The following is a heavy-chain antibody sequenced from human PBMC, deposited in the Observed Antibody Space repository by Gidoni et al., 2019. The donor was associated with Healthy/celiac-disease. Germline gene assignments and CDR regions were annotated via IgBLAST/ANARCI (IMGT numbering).Heavy chain of an antibody. J-gene: IGHJ6*02. V-gene: IGHV1-69*01. CDR3: ASTYCGGDCYQQEGYYYYYYGMDV. D-gene: IGHD2-21*02. CDR1: GGTFSSYA. CDR2: IIPIFGTA. Sequence: QVQLVQSGAEVKKPGSSVKVSCKASGGTFSSYAISWVRPAPGQGLEWMGGIIPIFGTANYAQKFQGRVTITADESTSTAYMELSSLRSEDTAVYYCASTYCGGDCYQQEGYYYYYYGMDVWGQGTTVTVSS.